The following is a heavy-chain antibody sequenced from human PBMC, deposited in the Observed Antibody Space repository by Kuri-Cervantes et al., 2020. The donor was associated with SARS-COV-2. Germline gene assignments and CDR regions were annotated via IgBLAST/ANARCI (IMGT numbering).Heavy chain of an antibody. CDR2: ISYDETYK. J-gene: IGHJ4*02. CDR1: RFTFRNYG. D-gene: IGHD6-19*01. Sequence: GESLKISCAASRFTFRNYGMHWVRQAPGKGLEWVALISYDETYKYYADSVEGRFTFSRDNSENTLYLQMNSLRAEDTAMYYCAAERYEWLAYAYYFDLWGQGTLVTVSS. CDR3: AAERYEWLAYAYYFDL. V-gene: IGHV3-30*03.